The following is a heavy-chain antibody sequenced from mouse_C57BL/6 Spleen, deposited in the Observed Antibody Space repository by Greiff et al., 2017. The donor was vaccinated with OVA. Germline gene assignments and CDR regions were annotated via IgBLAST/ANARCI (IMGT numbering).Heavy chain of an antibody. Sequence: EVHLVESGGGLVQPGGSLKLSCAASGFTFSDYYMYWVRQTPEKRLEWVAYISNGGGSTYYPDTVKGRFTISRDNAKNTLYLQMSRLKSEDTAMYYCARHDLDGAYWGQGTLVTVSA. V-gene: IGHV5-12*01. CDR1: GFTFSDYY. J-gene: IGHJ3*01. CDR3: ARHDLDGAY. CDR2: ISNGGGST.